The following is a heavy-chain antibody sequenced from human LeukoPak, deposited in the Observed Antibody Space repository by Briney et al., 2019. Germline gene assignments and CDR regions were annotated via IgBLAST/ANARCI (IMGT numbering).Heavy chain of an antibody. Sequence: PGGSLRLSCAASGFTFSDYYMSWIRQAPGKGLEWVSVIYSGGSTYYADSVKGRFTISRDNSKNTLYLQMNSLRAEDTAVYYCARDLRACGGDCSNSFDYWGQGTLVTVSS. D-gene: IGHD2-21*02. V-gene: IGHV3-53*01. CDR2: IYSGGST. CDR1: GFTFSDYY. CDR3: ARDLRACGGDCSNSFDY. J-gene: IGHJ4*02.